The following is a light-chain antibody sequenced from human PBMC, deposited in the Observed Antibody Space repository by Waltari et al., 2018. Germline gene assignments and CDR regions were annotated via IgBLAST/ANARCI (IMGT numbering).Light chain of an antibody. V-gene: IGKV1-5*03. CDR2: MAS. CDR1: QSVGTW. CDR3: QQYSSFST. Sequence: DIQMTQSPSTLSASVGDRVTITCRASQSVGTWLAWSQQKPGKAPKLLLYMASSLERGVPSRFSGSGSGTEFTLTSSSLQPDDFATYSCQQYSSFSTFGQGTKVDI. J-gene: IGKJ2*01.